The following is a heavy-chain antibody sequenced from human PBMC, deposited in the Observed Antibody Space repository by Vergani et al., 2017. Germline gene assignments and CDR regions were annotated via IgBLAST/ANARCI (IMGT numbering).Heavy chain of an antibody. Sequence: QVQLQESGPGLVRPSETLSLTCTVSAYSISSGFFWGWNRQPPGKGLEWIGSMDYNGLAYYSPSLKSRVTISVDTPKNHFSLKLSSVTAADTAVYYCVRDKTYYDTLIGYAGYYFDSWGQGALVTVS. CDR1: AYSISSGFF. J-gene: IGHJ4*02. D-gene: IGHD3-9*01. CDR3: VRDKTYYDTLIGYAGYYFDS. V-gene: IGHV4-38-2*02. CDR2: MDYNGLA.